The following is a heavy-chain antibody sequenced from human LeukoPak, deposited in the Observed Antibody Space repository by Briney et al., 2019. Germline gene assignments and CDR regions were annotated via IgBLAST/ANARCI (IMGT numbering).Heavy chain of an antibody. Sequence: GGSLRLSCVASGFTFSSYSMNWVRQAPGKGLEWVSYTSASSGTIYYADSVKGRFTISRDNAKNSLYLQMNSLRAEDTAVYYCARRSEFGVLYYMDIWGKGTTVTVSS. V-gene: IGHV3-48*01. CDR1: GFTFSSYS. CDR2: TSASSGTI. D-gene: IGHD3-16*01. CDR3: ARRSEFGVLYYMDI. J-gene: IGHJ6*03.